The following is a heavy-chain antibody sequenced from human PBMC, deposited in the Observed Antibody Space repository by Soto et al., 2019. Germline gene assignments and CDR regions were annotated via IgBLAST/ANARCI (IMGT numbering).Heavy chain of an antibody. D-gene: IGHD3-10*01. CDR3: ARGGGLSSISAPDQ. Sequence: QVQLVESGGGVVQPGRSLTLSCAASGFFLSSYAMHWVRQAPGKGLEWVAVISYDGNSRSYAESVEGRFTISRDDSKNTLFLQMDSLRVDDTAVYYCARGGGLSSISAPDQWGQGALVTVSS. CDR1: GFFLSSYA. J-gene: IGHJ4*02. CDR2: ISYDGNSR. V-gene: IGHV3-33*05.